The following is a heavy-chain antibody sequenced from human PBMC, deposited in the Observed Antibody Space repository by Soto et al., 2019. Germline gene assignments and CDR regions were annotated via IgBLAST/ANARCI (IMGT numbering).Heavy chain of an antibody. Sequence: EVQLVESGGGLVQPGGSLRLSCAASGFTFSNYWMSWVRQAPGKGLEWVANIKQDGSEKYYVDSVKGRFTISRDNARNSLYLQMNSLRPEDTAVYYWARERGSHSFAYWGQGTLVTVSS. J-gene: IGHJ4*02. CDR1: GFTFSNYW. CDR2: IKQDGSEK. D-gene: IGHD3-10*01. CDR3: ARERGSHSFAY. V-gene: IGHV3-7*01.